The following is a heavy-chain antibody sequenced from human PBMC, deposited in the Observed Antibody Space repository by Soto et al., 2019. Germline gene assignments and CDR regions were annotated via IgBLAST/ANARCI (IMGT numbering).Heavy chain of an antibody. CDR1: GFTFDDYA. CDR3: AKAYSGSYYYYYGMDV. D-gene: IGHD1-26*01. Sequence: GGSLRLSCAASGFTFDDYAMHWVRQAPGNGLEWVSGISWNSSSIDYADSVKGRFTISRDNAKNTLYLQMNSLRAEDTALYYCAKAYSGSYYYYYGMDVWGQGTTVTVSS. J-gene: IGHJ6*02. V-gene: IGHV3-9*01. CDR2: ISWNSSSI.